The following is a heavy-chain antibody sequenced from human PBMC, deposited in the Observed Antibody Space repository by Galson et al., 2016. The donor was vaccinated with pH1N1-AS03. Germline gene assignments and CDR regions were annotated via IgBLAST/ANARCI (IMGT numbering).Heavy chain of an antibody. CDR2: IYWDDDK. CDR3: TRPRYYNTNLYYFDD. J-gene: IGHJ4*02. Sequence: PALVKPTQTLTLTCAFSGFSLATSGVGVGWIRQPPGKALEWLALIYWDDDKLYNPSLKSRLTVTKDTSKNLVVLTLTDMDPVDTATYFCTRPRYYNTNLYYFDDWGQGTLVTVSS. V-gene: IGHV2-5*02. D-gene: IGHD2/OR15-2a*01. CDR1: GFSLATSGVG.